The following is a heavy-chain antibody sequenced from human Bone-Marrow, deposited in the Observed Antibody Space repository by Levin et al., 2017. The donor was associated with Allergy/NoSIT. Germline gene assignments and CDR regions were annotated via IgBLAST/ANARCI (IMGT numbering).Heavy chain of an antibody. CDR2: IYKGGVT. CDR1: GFSISSYY. D-gene: IGHD3-16*01. Sequence: PGGSLRLSCAASGFSISSYYMSWVRQAPGKGLEWVSVIYKGGVTYYVDSVKGRFTISRDNSQNTVYLQMNSLRAEDTAVYYCSRDGGPTGDDYDYVRSTYFYGMDVWGQGTTVTVSS. CDR3: SRDGGPTGDDYDYVRSTYFYGMDV. J-gene: IGHJ6*02. V-gene: IGHV3-53*01.